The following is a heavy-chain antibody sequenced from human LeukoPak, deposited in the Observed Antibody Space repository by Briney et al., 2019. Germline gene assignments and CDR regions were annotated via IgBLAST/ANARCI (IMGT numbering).Heavy chain of an antibody. CDR1: GASISSGLYY. CDR3: ARGPYSYDSSGAFDI. D-gene: IGHD3-22*01. J-gene: IGHJ3*02. V-gene: IGHV4-61*02. Sequence: PSETLSLTCTVSGASISSGLYYWTWIRQPAGKGLEWIGRISSSGSTNYNPSLKSRVTISVDTSKNQFSLKLSSVTAADTAVYFCARGPYSYDSSGAFDIWGQGTMVTVSS. CDR2: ISSSGST.